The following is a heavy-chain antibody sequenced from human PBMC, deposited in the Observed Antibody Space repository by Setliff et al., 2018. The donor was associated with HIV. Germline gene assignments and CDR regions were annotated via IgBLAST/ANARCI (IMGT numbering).Heavy chain of an antibody. J-gene: IGHJ4*02. CDR2: IYHSGST. CDR1: GYSISSGYY. V-gene: IGHV4-38-2*01. CDR3: ARTLRAATMGYFDY. Sequence: ETLSLTCAVSGYSISSGYYWGWIRQPPGKGLEWIGSIYHSGSTYDNPSLKSRVTISVDTSKNQFSLKLTSVTAADTAVYYCARTLRAATMGYFDYWGQGTLVTVSS. D-gene: IGHD3-10*01.